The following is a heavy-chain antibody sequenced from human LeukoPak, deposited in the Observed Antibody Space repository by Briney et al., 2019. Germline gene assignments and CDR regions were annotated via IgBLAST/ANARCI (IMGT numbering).Heavy chain of an antibody. V-gene: IGHV4-61*02. Sequence: SETLSLTCTVSGGSISSGSYYWSWIRRPAGKGLEWIGRIYTSGSTNYDPSLKSRVTISVDTSKNQFSLKLSSVTAAVTAVYYCARDWYYYDSSGYRGLAFDIWGQGKMVTVSS. D-gene: IGHD3-22*01. CDR1: GGSISSGSYY. CDR3: ARDWYYYDSSGYRGLAFDI. J-gene: IGHJ3*02. CDR2: IYTSGST.